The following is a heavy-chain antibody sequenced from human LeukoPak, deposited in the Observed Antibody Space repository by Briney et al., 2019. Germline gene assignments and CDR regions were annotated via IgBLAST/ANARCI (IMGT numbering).Heavy chain of an antibody. J-gene: IGHJ3*02. CDR1: GFTFSSYS. V-gene: IGHV3-21*01. Sequence: GGSLRLSCAASGFTFSSYSMNWVRQAPGKGLEWVSSISSSSYIYYADSVKGPFTISRDNAKNSLYLQMNSLRAEDTAVYYCARDDYGGNSEKDAFDIWGQGTMVTVSS. CDR2: ISSSSYI. CDR3: ARDDYGGNSEKDAFDI. D-gene: IGHD4-23*01.